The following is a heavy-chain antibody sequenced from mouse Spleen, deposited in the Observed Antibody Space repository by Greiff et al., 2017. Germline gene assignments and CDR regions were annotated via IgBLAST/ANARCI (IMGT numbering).Heavy chain of an antibody. Sequence: EVHLVESGGGLVQPGGSLKLSCAASGFTFSSYGMSWVRQTPDKRLELVATINSNGGSTYYPDSVKGRFTISRDNAKNTLYLQMSSLKSEDTAMYYCARVPLIRSYYFDYWGQGTTLTVSS. D-gene: IGHD1-1*01. CDR2: INSNGGST. CDR3: ARVPLIRSYYFDY. J-gene: IGHJ2*01. V-gene: IGHV5-6-3*01. CDR1: GFTFSSYG.